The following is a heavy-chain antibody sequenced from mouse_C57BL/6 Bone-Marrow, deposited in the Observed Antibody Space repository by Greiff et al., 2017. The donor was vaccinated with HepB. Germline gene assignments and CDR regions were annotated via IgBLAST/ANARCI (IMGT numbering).Heavy chain of an antibody. CDR1: GYTFTSYW. V-gene: IGHV1-64*01. J-gene: IGHJ4*01. CDR2: IHPNSGST. Sequence: QVQLQQPGAELVKPGASVKLSCKASGYTFTSYWMHWVKQRPGQGLEWIGMIHPNSGSTNYNEKFKSKATLTVDKSSSPAYMQLSSLTSEDSAVFCCPTTPSFSGSREHYWGQSTSVTVSS. D-gene: IGHD1-1*01. CDR3: PTTPSFSGSREHY.